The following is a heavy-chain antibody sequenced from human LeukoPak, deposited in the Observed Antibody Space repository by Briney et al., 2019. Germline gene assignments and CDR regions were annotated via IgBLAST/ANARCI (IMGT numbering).Heavy chain of an antibody. J-gene: IGHJ4*02. CDR3: ARVGSGDIYGYGDY. CDR2: LYSGGNT. Sequence: GGSLRLSCAASGFAVRTNYMSWVRQAPGKGLEWVSVLYSGGNTYYADSVKGRFTISRDDSKNTLYLQMSSLRVADTAVYYCARVGSGDIYGYGDYWGQGTLVTVSS. V-gene: IGHV3-66*01. D-gene: IGHD5-18*01. CDR1: GFAVRTNY.